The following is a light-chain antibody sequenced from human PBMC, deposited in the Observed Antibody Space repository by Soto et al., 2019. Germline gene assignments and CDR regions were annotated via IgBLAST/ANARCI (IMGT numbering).Light chain of an antibody. CDR1: SSNIGAGYE. CDR3: QSYDSSLSGWV. Sequence: QLVLTQPPSVSGAPGQRVTISCSGSSSNIGAGYEVHWYHQLPGTAPQLLIYDNSNRPSGVPDRFSGSRSGTSVSLAITGLQADDEADYYCQSYDSSLSGWVFGGGTKVTVL. J-gene: IGLJ3*02. CDR2: DNS. V-gene: IGLV1-40*01.